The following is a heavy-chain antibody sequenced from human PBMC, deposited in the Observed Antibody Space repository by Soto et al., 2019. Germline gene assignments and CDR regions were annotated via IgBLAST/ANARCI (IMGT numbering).Heavy chain of an antibody. D-gene: IGHD3-3*01. CDR1: GFTFSSYA. Sequence: EVQLLESGGGLVQPGGSLRLSCAASGFTFSSYAMSWVRQAPGKGLEWVSAISGSGGSTYYADSVKGRFIISRDNSKNTLYLQMNSLRAEDTAVYYCAKDVFGVVDSDYWGQGTLVTVSS. V-gene: IGHV3-23*01. J-gene: IGHJ4*02. CDR3: AKDVFGVVDSDY. CDR2: ISGSGGST.